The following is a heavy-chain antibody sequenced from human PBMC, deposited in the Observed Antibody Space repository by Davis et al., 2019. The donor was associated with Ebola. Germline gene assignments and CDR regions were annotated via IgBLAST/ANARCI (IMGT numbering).Heavy chain of an antibody. D-gene: IGHD2-2*01. Sequence: GESLKISCAVSGFKFDDFAMHWVRQAPGKGLERVASINQDGSEKHYLDSVKSRFTTSRDNAQSSLYLQMNSLREEDTAVSNCATSRIFDFWGKGTQVTVSS. CDR2: INQDGSEK. J-gene: IGHJ4*02. CDR3: ATSRIFDF. CDR1: GFKFDDFA. V-gene: IGHV3-7*01.